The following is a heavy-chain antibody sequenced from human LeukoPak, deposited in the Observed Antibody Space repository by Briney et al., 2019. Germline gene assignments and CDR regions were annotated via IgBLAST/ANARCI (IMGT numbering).Heavy chain of an antibody. CDR1: GGSISSYY. D-gene: IGHD6-13*01. Sequence: PSETLSLTCTVSGGSISSYYWSWIRQPPGKGLEWIGYIYYSGSTNYNPSLKSRVTISVDTSKNQFSLKLSSVTAADTTVYYCARAGRLKYSSSWYGGGYYFDYWGQGTLVTVSS. V-gene: IGHV4-59*01. J-gene: IGHJ4*02. CDR2: IYYSGST. CDR3: ARAGRLKYSSSWYGGGYYFDY.